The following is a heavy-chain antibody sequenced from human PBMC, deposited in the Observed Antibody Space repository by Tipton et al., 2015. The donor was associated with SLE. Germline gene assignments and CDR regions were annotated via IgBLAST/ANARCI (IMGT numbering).Heavy chain of an antibody. CDR3: AGVPAAMGAFDI. CDR2: IYYSGST. J-gene: IGHJ3*02. Sequence: LRLSCTVSGGSISSHYWSWIRQPPGKGLEWIGYIYYSGSTNYNPSLKSRVARSVDTSKNQFSLKLSSVTAADTAVYYCAGVPAAMGAFDIWGQGTMVTVSS. V-gene: IGHV4-59*11. CDR1: GGSISSHY. D-gene: IGHD2-2*01.